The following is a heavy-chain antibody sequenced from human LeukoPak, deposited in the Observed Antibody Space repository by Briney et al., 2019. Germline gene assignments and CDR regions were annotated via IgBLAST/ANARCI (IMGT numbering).Heavy chain of an antibody. J-gene: IGHJ3*02. V-gene: IGHV3-30*18. CDR3: AKDLRGGYSYVNDAFDI. D-gene: IGHD5-18*01. Sequence: GGSLRLSCAASGFTFSSYGMHWVRQAPGKGPEWVAVISYDGSNIYYADSVKGRFTISRDNSKNTLYLQMNSLRAEDTAVYYCAKDLRGGYSYVNDAFDIWGQGTMVTVSS. CDR1: GFTFSSYG. CDR2: ISYDGSNI.